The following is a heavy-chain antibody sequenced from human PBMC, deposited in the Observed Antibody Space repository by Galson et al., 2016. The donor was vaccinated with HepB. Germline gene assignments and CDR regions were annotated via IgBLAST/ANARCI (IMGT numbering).Heavy chain of an antibody. CDR1: GLTFSGYG. V-gene: IGHV3-30*03. Sequence: SLRLSCAASGLTFSGYGMHWVRQAPGKGLEWLAADSMDGRRKFYADSVKGRFTISRDNSNNMLFLQMSSLRTDDTAIYYCARRHEYCPPVGCSVDYWGQGTLVSVSS. CDR3: ARRHEYCPPVGCSVDY. CDR2: DSMDGRRK. D-gene: IGHD2/OR15-2a*01. J-gene: IGHJ4*02.